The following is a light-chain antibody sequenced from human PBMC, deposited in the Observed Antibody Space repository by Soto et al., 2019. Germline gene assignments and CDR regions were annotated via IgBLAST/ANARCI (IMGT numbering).Light chain of an antibody. V-gene: IGKV3-11*01. CDR3: QQRTNGLT. CDR2: DAS. CDR1: QSISRY. Sequence: EIVLTQSPATLSLSPGERATLSCRASQSISRYLASQQKKPEHPPSLILYDASKRATGIPARFSGSGFATDFTLTISRLDPEDFAVYCYQQRTNGLTFGGGTKVDIK. J-gene: IGKJ4*01.